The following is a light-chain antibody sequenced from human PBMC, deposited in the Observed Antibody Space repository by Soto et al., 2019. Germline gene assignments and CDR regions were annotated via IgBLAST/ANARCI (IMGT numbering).Light chain of an antibody. CDR3: GTWYSRLRAGVV. Sequence: QSVLTQPPSVSAAPGQKVTISCYGSSSNIGNNYVSWYQQLPGTAPKLLIYDNNKRPSGIPDRFSGSKSGTSATLGITGLQTVDEADYYCGTWYSRLRAGVVFGGGTKLTVL. V-gene: IGLV1-51*01. J-gene: IGLJ2*01. CDR1: SSNIGNNY. CDR2: DNN.